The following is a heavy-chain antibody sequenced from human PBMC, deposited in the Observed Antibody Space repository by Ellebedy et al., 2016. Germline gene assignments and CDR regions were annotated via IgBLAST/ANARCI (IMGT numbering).Heavy chain of an antibody. D-gene: IGHD4-17*01. J-gene: IGHJ4*02. CDR1: GFNFNNYA. Sequence: GGSLRLXCAASGFNFNNYAMHWVRQAPGKGLEWVAVILYDGTTKYHADSVKGRFTISRDNSNHTLYVQMKSLRVEDTAVYYCAKASLRSDYSIFDFWGRGTAVTVS. CDR2: ILYDGTTK. V-gene: IGHV3-30*14. CDR3: AKASLRSDYSIFDF.